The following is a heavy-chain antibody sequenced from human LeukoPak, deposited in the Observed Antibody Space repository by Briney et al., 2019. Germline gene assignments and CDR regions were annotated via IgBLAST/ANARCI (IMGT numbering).Heavy chain of an antibody. J-gene: IGHJ4*02. CDR2: VNPDGSST. V-gene: IGHV3-74*01. CDR3: ARGGSYGDH. D-gene: IGHD3-16*01. Sequence: GGSLRLSCAASGFTFTRYWMHWVRQAPGKGLVWVSRVNPDGSSTTYGDSVKGRFTSSRDNAKNTLYFQMNSLRAEDTAVYYCARGGSYGDHWGQGILVTVSS. CDR1: GFTFTRYW.